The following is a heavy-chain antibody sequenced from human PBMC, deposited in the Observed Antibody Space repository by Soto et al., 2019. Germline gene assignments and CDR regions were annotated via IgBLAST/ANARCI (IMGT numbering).Heavy chain of an antibody. Sequence: SETLSLTCTISGGSISDYSWNWVRQPPGRGLEWIGHIFYRGSTKYNPSLWDRVTISRGSSQTQLSLRLKSVTAADTAIYYCARGSNSNFEGPIVWGQGILVTVSS. D-gene: IGHD2-2*01. CDR2: IFYRGST. V-gene: IGHV4-59*01. CDR3: ARGSNSNFEGPIV. CDR1: GGSISDYS. J-gene: IGHJ4*02.